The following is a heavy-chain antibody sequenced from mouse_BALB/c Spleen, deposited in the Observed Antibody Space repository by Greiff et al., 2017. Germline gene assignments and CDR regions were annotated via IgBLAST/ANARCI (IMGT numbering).Heavy chain of an antibody. CDR2: IYSNGGST. D-gene: IGHD1-1*01. CDR3: ASDETNYGSTYAMDY. J-gene: IGHJ4*01. V-gene: IGHV5-6-3*01. CDR1: GFTFSSYG. Sequence: EVQLVESGGGLVQPGGSLKLSCAASGFTFSSYGMSWVRQTPDKRLELVATIYSNGGSTYYPDSVKGRFTISRDNAKNTLYLQMSSLTSEDTAMYYGASDETNYGSTYAMDYWGQGTSVTVSS.